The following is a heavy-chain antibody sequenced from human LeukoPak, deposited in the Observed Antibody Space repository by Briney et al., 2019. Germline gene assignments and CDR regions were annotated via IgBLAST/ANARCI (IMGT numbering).Heavy chain of an antibody. CDR2: INHSGGT. CDR1: SGSFSDYY. D-gene: IGHD3-10*01. CDR3: VGSRWFGIYPDY. V-gene: IGHV4-34*01. J-gene: IGHJ4*02. Sequence: PSETLSLTCAVYSGSFSDYYWTWIRQPPGKGLEWIGEINHSGGTKYRQSLMSRVTISVDASKNQVSLKLTSMTAADTAVYYCVGSRWFGIYPDYWGQGTLVTVSS.